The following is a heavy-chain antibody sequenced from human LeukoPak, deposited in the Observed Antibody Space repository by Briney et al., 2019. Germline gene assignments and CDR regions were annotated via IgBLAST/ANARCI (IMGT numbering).Heavy chain of an antibody. CDR1: GFTFSSYA. CDR2: ISYDGSNK. V-gene: IGHV3-30*04. CDR3: ARRAPSHDFDD. J-gene: IGHJ4*02. Sequence: GRSLRLSCAASGFTFSSYAMHWVRQAPGKGLEWVAVISYDGSNKYYADSVKGRFTISRDNAKNSLYLQMNSLRVEDTALYYCARRAPSHDFDDWGQGTLVTVSS.